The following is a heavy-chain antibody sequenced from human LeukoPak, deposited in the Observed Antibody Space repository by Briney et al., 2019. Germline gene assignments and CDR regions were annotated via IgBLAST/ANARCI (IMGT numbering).Heavy chain of an antibody. CDR3: AKAAADWYFDV. J-gene: IGHJ2*01. CDR1: GFNFNDYA. D-gene: IGHD6-25*01. V-gene: IGHV3-9*01. Sequence: PGGSLRLSCEASGFNFNDYAMHWVRQAPGKGLEWVSGISWNSGTKDYADSVKGRFIISRDYAQRSLFLQMNSLATEDTAFYYCAKAAADWYFDVWGRGTLVTVSS. CDR2: ISWNSGTK.